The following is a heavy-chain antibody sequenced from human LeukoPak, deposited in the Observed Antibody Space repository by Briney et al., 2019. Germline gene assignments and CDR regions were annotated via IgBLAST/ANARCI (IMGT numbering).Heavy chain of an antibody. V-gene: IGHV3-21*01. CDR3: ARDTGVRYFDWLPLDY. J-gene: IGHJ4*02. Sequence: GSLRLSCAASGFTFSSYSMNWVRQAPGKGLEWVSSISSSSSYIYYADSVKGRFTISRDNAKNSLYLQMNSLRAEDTAVYYCARDTGVRYFDWLPLDYWGQGTLVTVSS. CDR1: GFTFSSYS. CDR2: ISSSSSYI. D-gene: IGHD3-9*01.